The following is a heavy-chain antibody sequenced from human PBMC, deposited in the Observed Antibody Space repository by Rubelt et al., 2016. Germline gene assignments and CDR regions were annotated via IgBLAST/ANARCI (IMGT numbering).Heavy chain of an antibody. CDR1: GGSFSGYY. D-gene: IGHD3-22*01. CDR3: AGGRIVFHYYYYGMDV. J-gene: IGHJ6*02. Sequence: QVQLQQWGAGLLKPSETLSLTCAVYGGSFSGYYWSRIRQPPGKGLEWIGEINHSGSTNYNPSLKSQVTISVGTCKNQFSLRLSCVNAADTAVYYCAGGRIVFHYYYYGMDVWGQGTTVTVSS. CDR2: INHSGST. V-gene: IGHV4-34*01.